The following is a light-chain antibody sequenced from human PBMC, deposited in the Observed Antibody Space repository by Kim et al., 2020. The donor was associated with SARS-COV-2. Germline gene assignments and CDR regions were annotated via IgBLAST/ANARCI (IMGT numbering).Light chain of an antibody. CDR2: AKD. Sequence: SSELTQDPAVPVALGQTVRITCQGDSLRKYYTTWYQQKARQAPVLVFYAKDKRPSGVPDRFSGSTSGNTASLTITGAQAADEADYYCTSRDSRGKVVFGGGTKVTVL. CDR1: SLRKYY. CDR3: TSRDSRGKVV. J-gene: IGLJ2*01. V-gene: IGLV3-19*01.